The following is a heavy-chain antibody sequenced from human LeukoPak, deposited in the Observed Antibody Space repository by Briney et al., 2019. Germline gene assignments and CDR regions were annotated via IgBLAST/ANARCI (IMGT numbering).Heavy chain of an antibody. V-gene: IGHV4-39*01. CDR2: IYYSGST. J-gene: IGHJ4*02. CDR1: GGSISSSSYY. CDR3: ARYYDSSGPYDY. D-gene: IGHD3-22*01. Sequence: MASETLSLTCTVSGGSISSSSYYWGWIRQPPGKGLEWIGSIYYSGSTYYNPSLKSRVTISVDTSKNQFSLKLSSVTAADTAVYYCARYYDSSGPYDYWGQGTLVTVSS.